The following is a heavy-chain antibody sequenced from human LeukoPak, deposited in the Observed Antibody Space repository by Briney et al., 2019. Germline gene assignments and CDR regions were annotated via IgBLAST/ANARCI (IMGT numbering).Heavy chain of an antibody. CDR1: GYTFTSYD. D-gene: IGHD3-3*01. J-gene: IGHJ5*02. V-gene: IGHV1-8*01. CDR3: ARVRPWSYDFWEGQNWFDP. CDR2: MNPNRGNT. Sequence: GASVKVSCKASGYTFTSYDINWVRQATGQGLEWMGWMNPNRGNTDYAQKFQGRVTMTRDTSISTAYMELSRLRSDDTAVYYCARVRPWSYDFWEGQNWFDPWGQGTLVTVSS.